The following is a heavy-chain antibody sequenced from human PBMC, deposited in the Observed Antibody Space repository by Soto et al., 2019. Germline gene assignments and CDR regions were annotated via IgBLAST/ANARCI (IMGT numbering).Heavy chain of an antibody. CDR3: AREGGEPSDGLYYFDS. D-gene: IGHD3-16*01. CDR2: IYYSGST. Sequence: SATLSLTCTVSGGSISSGGYYWVWIRQHPGKGLEWIGYIYYSGSTYYNPSLKSRVTISVDTSKNQCSLKLSSVTAADTAGYFCAREGGEPSDGLYYFDSGGQGSLVT. CDR1: GGSISSGGYY. J-gene: IGHJ4*02. V-gene: IGHV4-31*03.